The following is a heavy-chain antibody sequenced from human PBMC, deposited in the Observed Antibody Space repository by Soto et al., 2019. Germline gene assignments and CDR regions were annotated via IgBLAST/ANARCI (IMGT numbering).Heavy chain of an antibody. CDR1: GFTFSSSW. CDR3: AKGINSGSNTAH. Sequence: EVQLVESGGGLVQPGGSLRLSCVVSGFTFSSSWMHWVRQGPGKGLVWVSRMNPDGSAINYADSVKGRFTTSRDNAKNILYLQMNSLRAEDTAVYYCAKGINSGSNTAHWGQGTLVTVSS. V-gene: IGHV3-74*01. D-gene: IGHD1-26*01. CDR2: MNPDGSAI. J-gene: IGHJ4*02.